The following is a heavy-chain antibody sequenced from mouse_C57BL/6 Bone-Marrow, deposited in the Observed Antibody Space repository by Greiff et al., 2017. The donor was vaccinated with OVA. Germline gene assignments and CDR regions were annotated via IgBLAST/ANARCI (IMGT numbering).Heavy chain of an antibody. V-gene: IGHV5-6*01. CDR3: ARDDYARCFAY. CDR2: ISSGGSYT. D-gene: IGHD2-4*01. Sequence: DVHLVESGGDLVKPGGSLKLSCAASGFTFSSYGMSWVRQTPDKRLEWVATISSGGSYTYYPDSVKGRFTISRDNAKNTLYLQMSSLKSEDTAMYYCARDDYARCFAYWGQGTLVTVSA. J-gene: IGHJ3*01. CDR1: GFTFSSYG.